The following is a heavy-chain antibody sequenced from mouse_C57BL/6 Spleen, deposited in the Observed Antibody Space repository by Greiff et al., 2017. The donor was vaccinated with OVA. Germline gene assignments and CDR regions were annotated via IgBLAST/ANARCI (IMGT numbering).Heavy chain of an antibody. J-gene: IGHJ4*01. CDR2: IYPGDGDT. CDR3: ARQYYDRDYYAMDY. Sequence: QVQLQQSGAELVKPGASVKISCKASGYAFSSYWMNWVKQRPGKGLEWIGQIYPGDGDTNYNGKFKGKATLTADKSSSTAYMQLSSLTSEDSAVYFCARQYYDRDYYAMDYWGQGTSVTVSS. CDR1: GYAFSSYW. V-gene: IGHV1-80*01. D-gene: IGHD2-4*01.